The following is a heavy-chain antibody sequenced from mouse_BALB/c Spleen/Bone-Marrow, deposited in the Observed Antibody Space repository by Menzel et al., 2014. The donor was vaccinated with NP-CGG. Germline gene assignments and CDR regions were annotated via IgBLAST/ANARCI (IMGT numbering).Heavy chain of an antibody. V-gene: IGHV4-1*02. Sequence: EVKLLESGGGLVQPGGSLKLSCAASGFDFSRYWMTWVRQAPGKGLEWIGEINPASSTINYTPSLKDKFIISRNNTKNALYLQMSKMRSEDPALTYSAKTYYDGYVAYWGQGTLVTGSA. CDR1: GFDFSRYW. D-gene: IGHD1-2*01. CDR3: AKTYYDGYVAY. CDR2: INPASSTI. J-gene: IGHJ3*01.